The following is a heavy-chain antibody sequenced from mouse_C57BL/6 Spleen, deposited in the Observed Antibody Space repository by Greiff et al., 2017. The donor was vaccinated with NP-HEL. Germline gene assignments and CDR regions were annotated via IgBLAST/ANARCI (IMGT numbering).Heavy chain of an antibody. D-gene: IGHD2-4*01. CDR3: TTGLRRSFAY. CDR1: GFNIKDDY. CDR2: IDPENGDT. J-gene: IGHJ3*01. Sequence: EVKLMESGAELVRPGASVKLSCTASGFNIKDDYMHWVKQRPEQGLEWIGWIDPENGDTEYASKFQGKATITADTSSNTAYLQLSSLTSEDTAVYYCTTGLRRSFAYWGQGTLVTVSA. V-gene: IGHV14-4*01.